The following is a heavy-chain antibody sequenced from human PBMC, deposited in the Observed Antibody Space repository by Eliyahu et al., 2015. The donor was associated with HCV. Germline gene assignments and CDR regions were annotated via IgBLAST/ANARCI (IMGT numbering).Heavy chain of an antibody. D-gene: IGHD4-17*01. V-gene: IGHV3-23*01. CDR3: AKGMITVTN. Sequence: GRFTISRDNSKNTLYVQMNSLRVEDTAVYYCAKGMITVTNWGQGTPVTVSS. J-gene: IGHJ4*02.